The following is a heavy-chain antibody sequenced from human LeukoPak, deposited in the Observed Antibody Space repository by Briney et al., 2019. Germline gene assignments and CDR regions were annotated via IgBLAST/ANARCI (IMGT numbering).Heavy chain of an antibody. CDR2: ISSSSSTL. J-gene: IGHJ3*02. V-gene: IGHV3-48*02. CDR1: GFTFSSYS. CDR3: ARDGRPFDS. Sequence: GGSRRLSCAASGFTFSSYSMSWVRQAPGKGLEWVSYISSSSSTLHYADPVKGRFTISSDNANNSLYLQMNTLRDEDTAVYYCARDGRPFDSWGQGVMVTGSS.